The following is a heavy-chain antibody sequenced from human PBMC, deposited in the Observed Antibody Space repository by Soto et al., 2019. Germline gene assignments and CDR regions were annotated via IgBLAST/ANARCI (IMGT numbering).Heavy chain of an antibody. V-gene: IGHV3-23*01. Sequence: GGSLRLSCAASGLTFSSYAMSWVRHAPGKGLEWVSAISGSGGGTYYADSVKGRFTLSRDNSKNTLYLQMISLRAEDTAVYYCAKDEAYSSSWPIFDYWGQGTLVTVSS. J-gene: IGHJ4*02. CDR1: GLTFSSYA. CDR3: AKDEAYSSSWPIFDY. CDR2: ISGSGGGT. D-gene: IGHD6-13*01.